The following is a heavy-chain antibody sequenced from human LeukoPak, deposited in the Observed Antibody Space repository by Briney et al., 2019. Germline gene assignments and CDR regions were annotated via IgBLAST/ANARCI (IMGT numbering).Heavy chain of an antibody. Sequence: SETLSLTCTVSGGSISSYYWSWIRQPPGKGLEWIGYIYYSGSTNYNPSLKSRVTISVDTSKNQFSLKLSSVTAADTAVYYCARNGPYKEDYYMDVWGKGTTVTISS. CDR3: ARNGPYKEDYYMDV. CDR1: GGSISSYY. J-gene: IGHJ6*03. D-gene: IGHD5-24*01. V-gene: IGHV4-59*01. CDR2: IYYSGST.